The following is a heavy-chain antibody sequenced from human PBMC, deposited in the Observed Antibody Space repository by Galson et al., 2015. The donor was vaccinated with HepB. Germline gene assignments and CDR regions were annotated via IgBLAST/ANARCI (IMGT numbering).Heavy chain of an antibody. Sequence: QSGAEVKKPGESLKISCKGSGYSFTSYWIGWVRQMPGKGLEWMGIIYPGDSDTRYSPSFQGQVTISADKSISTAYLQWSSLKASDTASYYCARRGGGYYGSGSYYNPDAFDIWGQGTMVTVSS. CDR1: GYSFTSYW. CDR3: ARRGGGYYGSGSYYNPDAFDI. V-gene: IGHV5-51*01. J-gene: IGHJ3*02. CDR2: IYPGDSDT. D-gene: IGHD3-10*01.